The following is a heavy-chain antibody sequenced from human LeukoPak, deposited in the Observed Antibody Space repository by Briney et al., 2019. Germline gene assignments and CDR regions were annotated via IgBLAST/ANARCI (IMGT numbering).Heavy chain of an antibody. CDR3: TRDGSRGKDTFDY. D-gene: IGHD4-23*01. CDR2: IRRKAYGGAV. J-gene: IGHJ4*02. CDR1: GFTFGNYA. Sequence: PGGSLRLSCTGSGFTFGNYAVTWVRQAPGKGLEWVGSIRRKAYGGAVHYAASVKGRFHISRDDSQSIAYLHMNSLKTGDTALYFCTRDGSRGKDTFDYWGQGTLVTVSS. V-gene: IGHV3-49*04.